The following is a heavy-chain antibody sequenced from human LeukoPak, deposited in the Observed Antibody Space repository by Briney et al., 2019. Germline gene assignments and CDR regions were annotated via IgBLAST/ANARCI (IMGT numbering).Heavy chain of an antibody. CDR2: ISSSSSYI. CDR3: ARDPYYYDSSGYC. Sequence: GGSLRLPCAASGFTFSGSAMHWVRQASGKGLEWVSSISSSSSYIYYADSVKGRFTISRDNAKNSLYLQMNSLRAEDTAVYYCARDPYYYDSSGYCWGQGTLVTVSS. D-gene: IGHD3-22*01. J-gene: IGHJ4*02. V-gene: IGHV3-21*01. CDR1: GFTFSGSA.